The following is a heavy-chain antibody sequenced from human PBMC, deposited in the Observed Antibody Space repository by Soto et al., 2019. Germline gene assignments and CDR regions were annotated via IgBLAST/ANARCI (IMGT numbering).Heavy chain of an antibody. CDR1: GFTFSSYG. Sequence: QVQLVESGGGVVQPGRSLRLSCAASGFTFSSYGMHWVRQAPGKGLEWVAVISYDGSNKYYADSVKGRFTISRDNSKNTLYLHMNSLRAEDTAVYYYAKDLYDFWSGYPPYNWFDPWGQGTLVTVSS. D-gene: IGHD3-3*01. CDR3: AKDLYDFWSGYPPYNWFDP. J-gene: IGHJ5*02. CDR2: ISYDGSNK. V-gene: IGHV3-30*18.